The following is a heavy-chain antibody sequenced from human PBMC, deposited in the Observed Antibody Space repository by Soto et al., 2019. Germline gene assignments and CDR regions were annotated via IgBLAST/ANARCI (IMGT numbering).Heavy chain of an antibody. Sequence: QVQLVESGGGVVQPGRSLRLSCAASGFTFSSYAMHWVRQAPGKGLEWVAVISYDGSNKYYADSVKGRFTISSDNSKNTLYLQMNSRRAEDTAVYYCARDPVNSSPDSNFDYWGQGTLVIVSS. V-gene: IGHV3-30-3*01. CDR3: ARDPVNSSPDSNFDY. CDR1: GFTFSSYA. CDR2: ISYDGSNK. D-gene: IGHD6-19*01. J-gene: IGHJ4*02.